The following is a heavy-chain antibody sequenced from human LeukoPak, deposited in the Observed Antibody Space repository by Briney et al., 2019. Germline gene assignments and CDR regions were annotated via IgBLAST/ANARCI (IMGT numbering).Heavy chain of an antibody. CDR2: INPNSGGP. CDR3: ARDATYSSSWIDH. V-gene: IGHV1-2*02. D-gene: IGHD6-13*01. J-gene: IGHJ4*02. CDR1: GFPSTGDY. Sequence: ASSKASRKLSGFPSTGDYMHSVPHAPEERLQWGGWINPNSGGPNHPQKFQGRVTMTRDTSISTAYMELSRLRSDDTAVYYCARDATYSSSWIDHWGQGTLVTVSS.